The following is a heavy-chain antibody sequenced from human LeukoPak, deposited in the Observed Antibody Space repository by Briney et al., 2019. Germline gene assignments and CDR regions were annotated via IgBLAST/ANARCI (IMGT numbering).Heavy chain of an antibody. CDR3: ARDPYSGAYGDTYYYFMDV. CDR1: GFTVSSNY. D-gene: IGHD1-26*01. V-gene: IGHV3-21*01. J-gene: IGHJ6*03. Sequence: GGSLRLSCAASGFTVSSNYMSWVRQAPGKGLEWISSITTSSSYTFYADSVKGRFTISRDNARNSLYLQMNSLTAEDTAVYYCARDPYSGAYGDTYYYFMDVWGKGTMVTISS. CDR2: ITTSSSYT.